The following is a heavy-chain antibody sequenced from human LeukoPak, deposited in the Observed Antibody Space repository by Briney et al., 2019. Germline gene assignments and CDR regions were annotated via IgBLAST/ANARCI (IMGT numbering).Heavy chain of an antibody. D-gene: IGHD3-10*01. CDR2: IYYSGST. J-gene: IGHJ4*02. V-gene: IGHV4-39*01. Sequence: SETLSLTCTVSGGSISSSYYWGWIRQPPGKGLEWIGSIYYSGSTYYNPSLKSRVTISVDTSKNQFSLKLSSVTAADTAVYYCARMRYGSGSYYTPGGDYFDYWGQGTLVTVSS. CDR3: ARMRYGSGSYYTPGGDYFDY. CDR1: GGSISSSYY.